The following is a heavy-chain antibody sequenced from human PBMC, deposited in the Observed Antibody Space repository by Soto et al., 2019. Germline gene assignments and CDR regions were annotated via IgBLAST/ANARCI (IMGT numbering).Heavy chain of an antibody. CDR2: IFYSGTA. V-gene: IGHV4-30-4*01. CDR3: ARRDYGTAYFDP. CDR1: GYSISSGNHY. D-gene: IGHD3-10*01. Sequence: SETLSLSCPVSGYSISSGNHYWSWIRQPPGKGLEWIEYIFYSGTAYYNPSLKSRLTISVDTSKNQFSLKLSSVTAADTAVYYCARRDYGTAYFDPWGQGSVVTVSS. J-gene: IGHJ5*02.